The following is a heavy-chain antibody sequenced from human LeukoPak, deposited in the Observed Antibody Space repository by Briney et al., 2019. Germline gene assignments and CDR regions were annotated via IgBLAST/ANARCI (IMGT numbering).Heavy chain of an antibody. CDR1: GFTFSSYA. V-gene: IGHV3-23*01. CDR3: ARDLGPFPVPRGYSYGLGWDYYMDV. J-gene: IGHJ6*03. Sequence: QPGGSLRLSCAASGFTFSSYAMSWVRQAPGKGLEWVSAISGSGGSTYYADSVKGRFTISRDNSKNTLYLQMNSLRAEDTAVYYCARDLGPFPVPRGYSYGLGWDYYMDVWGKGTTVTISS. D-gene: IGHD5-18*01. CDR2: ISGSGGST.